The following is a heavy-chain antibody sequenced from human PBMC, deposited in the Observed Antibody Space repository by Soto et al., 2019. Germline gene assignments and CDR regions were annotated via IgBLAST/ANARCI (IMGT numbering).Heavy chain of an antibody. CDR3: ARVTPGGACGGDCFLNGFDY. Sequence: EVQLVESGGGLVQPGGSLRLSCADSGFTFSSYWMSWVRQAPGKGLEWVANIKQDGSEKYYVDSVKGRFTISRDNARNSLYLQMNSLRVEDTAIYYCARVTPGGACGGDCFLNGFDYWGQGTPVTVSS. V-gene: IGHV3-7*01. J-gene: IGHJ4*02. CDR1: GFTFSSYW. D-gene: IGHD2-21*02. CDR2: IKQDGSEK.